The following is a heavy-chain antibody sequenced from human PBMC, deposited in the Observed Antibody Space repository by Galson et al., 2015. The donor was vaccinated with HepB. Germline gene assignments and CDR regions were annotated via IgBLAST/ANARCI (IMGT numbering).Heavy chain of an antibody. CDR3: ATRRGEYGDGFPHYFDY. V-gene: IGHV1-69*04. D-gene: IGHD4-17*01. CDR2: IIPILGIA. J-gene: IGHJ4*02. CDR1: GGTFSSYA. Sequence: SVKVSCKASGGTFSSYAISWVRQVPGQGLEWMGRIIPILGIANYAQKFQGRVTITADKSTSTAYMELSSLRFEDTAVYYCATRRGEYGDGFPHYFDYWGQGTLVTVSS.